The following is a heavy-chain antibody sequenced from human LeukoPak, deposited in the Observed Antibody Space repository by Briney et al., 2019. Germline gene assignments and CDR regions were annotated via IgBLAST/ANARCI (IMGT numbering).Heavy chain of an antibody. Sequence: GGSLRLSCAASGFTFSNAWMTWVRQAPGRGLEWVGRIKRKTDGGTTDYAAPVKGRFTISRDDSKNTLYLQMNSLKTEDTAVCYCSTVRYCTTDVCYTPFDYWGQGTLVTVSS. J-gene: IGHJ4*02. CDR1: GFTFSNAW. CDR2: IKRKTDGGTT. D-gene: IGHD2-8*01. V-gene: IGHV3-15*01. CDR3: STVRYCTTDVCYTPFDY.